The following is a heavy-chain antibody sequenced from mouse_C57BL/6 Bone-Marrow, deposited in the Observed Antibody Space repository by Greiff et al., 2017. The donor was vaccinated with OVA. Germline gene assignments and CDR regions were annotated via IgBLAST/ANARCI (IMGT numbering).Heavy chain of an antibody. CDR3: AREGLRYYAMDY. D-gene: IGHD1-1*01. CDR1: GYTFTDYY. CDR2: INPYNGGT. V-gene: IGHV1-19*01. Sequence: EVQGVESGPVLVKPGASVKMSCKASGYTFTDYYMNWVKQSHGKSLEWIGVINPYNGGTSYNQKFKGKATLTVDKSSSTAYMELNSLTSEDSAVYYCAREGLRYYAMDYWGQGTSVTVSS. J-gene: IGHJ4*01.